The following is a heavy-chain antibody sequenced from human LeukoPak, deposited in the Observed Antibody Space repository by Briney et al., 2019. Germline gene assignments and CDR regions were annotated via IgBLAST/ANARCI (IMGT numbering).Heavy chain of an antibody. CDR1: GGTFSSYA. J-gene: IGHJ5*02. D-gene: IGHD2-21*02. CDR2: IIPIFGTA. CDR3: ARDRWGYCGGDCYSRFDWFDP. V-gene: IGHV1-69*05. Sequence: ASVKVSCKASGGTFSSYAISWVRQAPGKGLEWMGGIIPIFGTANYAQKFQGRVTITTDESTSTAYMELSSLRSEDTAVYYCARDRWGYCGGDCYSRFDWFDPWGQGTLVTVSS.